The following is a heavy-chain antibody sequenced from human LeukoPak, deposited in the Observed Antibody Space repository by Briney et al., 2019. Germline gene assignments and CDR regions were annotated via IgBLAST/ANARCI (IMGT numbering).Heavy chain of an antibody. Sequence: GASVKVSCKASGYTFTGYYMHWVRQAPGQGLEWMGWINPNSGGTNYAQKFQGRVTMTRDTPISTAYMELSRLRSDDTAVYYCARDFTKELRFLEWPLDYWGQGTLVTVSS. CDR2: INPNSGGT. D-gene: IGHD3-3*01. V-gene: IGHV1-2*02. CDR1: GYTFTGYY. J-gene: IGHJ4*02. CDR3: ARDFTKELRFLEWPLDY.